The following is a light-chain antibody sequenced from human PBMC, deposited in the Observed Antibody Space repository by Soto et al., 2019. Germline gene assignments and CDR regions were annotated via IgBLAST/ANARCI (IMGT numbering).Light chain of an antibody. V-gene: IGLV2-14*01. Sequence: QSALTHPASVSGSPGQSITISCTGTSSDVGGYNYVSWYQQHPGKAPKLMIYDVSNRPSGVSNRFSGSKSGNTASLTISGLQAEDEADYYCSSYTSSSTLRVFGGGTRSPS. CDR3: SSYTSSSTLRV. CDR1: SSDVGGYNY. J-gene: IGLJ2*01. CDR2: DVS.